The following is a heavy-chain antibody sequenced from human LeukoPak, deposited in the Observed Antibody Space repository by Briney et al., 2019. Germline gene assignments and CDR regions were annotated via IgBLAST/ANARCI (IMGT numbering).Heavy chain of an antibody. Sequence: GGSLRLSCAASGFTFSTYGVNCVRQAPGKGLEWISYISGESTTIYYADSVKGRFTISRDNAKNSLYLQMNSLRAEDTAVYYCAKADDAFDIWGQGTMVTVSS. V-gene: IGHV3-48*01. J-gene: IGHJ3*02. CDR2: ISGESTTI. CDR3: AKADDAFDI. CDR1: GFTFSTYG.